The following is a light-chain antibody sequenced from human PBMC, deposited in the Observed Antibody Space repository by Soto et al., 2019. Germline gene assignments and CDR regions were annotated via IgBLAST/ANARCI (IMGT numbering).Light chain of an antibody. CDR1: QTISSF. CDR3: QQSFSSPVT. Sequence: DIQMAQSPSSLWASVGDNVTITCRASQTISSFLNWHQQKVGKAPKVLMYAAASPQSGVPSRFSGSGSGTHFTLTITSLQPEDSATYYCQQSFSSPVTFGGGTKVDIK. V-gene: IGKV1-39*01. CDR2: AAA. J-gene: IGKJ4*01.